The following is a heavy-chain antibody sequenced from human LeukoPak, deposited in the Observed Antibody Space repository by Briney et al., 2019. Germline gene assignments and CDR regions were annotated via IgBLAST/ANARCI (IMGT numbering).Heavy chain of an antibody. D-gene: IGHD2-15*01. Sequence: GGSLRLSCAASGFNFRGYAMHWVRLVPGRGLEWVAFLRFDGSNEKYAESLKGRFTISRDNSKDTLYLQINTLRVDDSAVYYCAKEGYVNGVVDYWGQGTLVTVSS. CDR1: GFNFRGYA. CDR3: AKEGYVNGVVDY. V-gene: IGHV3-30*02. J-gene: IGHJ4*02. CDR2: LRFDGSNE.